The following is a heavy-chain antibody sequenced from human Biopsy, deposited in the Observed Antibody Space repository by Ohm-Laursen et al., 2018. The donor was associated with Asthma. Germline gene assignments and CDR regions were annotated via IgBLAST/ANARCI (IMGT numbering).Heavy chain of an antibody. D-gene: IGHD3-9*01. Sequence: SLRLSCAASGFTFGAYCMSWVRQVPGQGLEWVANIKHDGSEKNHVDSPKGRFTISRDNSKNTLYLQMNSLRAEDTAVYYCAKAERYFDWYWFDPWGQRTLVTVSS. CDR1: GFTFGAYC. J-gene: IGHJ5*02. CDR3: AKAERYFDWYWFDP. CDR2: IKHDGSEK. V-gene: IGHV3-7*03.